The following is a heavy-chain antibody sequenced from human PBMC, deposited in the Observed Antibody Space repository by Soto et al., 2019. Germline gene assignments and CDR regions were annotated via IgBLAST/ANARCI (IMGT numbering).Heavy chain of an antibody. Sequence: GGSLRLSCAASGFTFSSYSMNWVRQAPGKGLEWVSYISSSSSTIYYADSVKGRFTISRDNAKNSLYLQMNSLRAEDTAVYYCARGGIAVAATSFAFDIWGQGTMVTVS. CDR2: ISSSSSTI. V-gene: IGHV3-48*01. D-gene: IGHD6-19*01. CDR3: ARGGIAVAATSFAFDI. J-gene: IGHJ3*02. CDR1: GFTFSSYS.